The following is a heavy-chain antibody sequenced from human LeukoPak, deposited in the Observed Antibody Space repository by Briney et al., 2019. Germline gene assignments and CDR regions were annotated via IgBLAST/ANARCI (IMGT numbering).Heavy chain of an antibody. V-gene: IGHV3-21*06. CDR2: IGPTGFDR. CDR3: ATETDGRHYDY. J-gene: IGHJ4*02. D-gene: IGHD5-24*01. Sequence: PGGSLRLSCTTSGLTFSTSGFNWVRQAPGKGLEWVASIGPTGFDRYHADSIKGRFTISRDNANNFLYLQMDSLRAEDTAVYYCATETDGRHYDYWGQGTLLTVSS. CDR1: GLTFSTSG.